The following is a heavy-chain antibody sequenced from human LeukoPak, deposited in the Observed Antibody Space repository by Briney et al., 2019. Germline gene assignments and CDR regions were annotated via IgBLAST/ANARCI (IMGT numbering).Heavy chain of an antibody. D-gene: IGHD6-6*01. Sequence: ASVKVSRKASGYTFTSYDINWVRQATGQGLEWMGWMNPNSGNTGYTQKFQGRVTMTRNTSISTAYMELSSLRSEDTAVYYCARDYISSKSWDYWGQGTLVTVSS. V-gene: IGHV1-8*01. CDR1: GYTFTSYD. CDR2: MNPNSGNT. J-gene: IGHJ4*02. CDR3: ARDYISSKSWDY.